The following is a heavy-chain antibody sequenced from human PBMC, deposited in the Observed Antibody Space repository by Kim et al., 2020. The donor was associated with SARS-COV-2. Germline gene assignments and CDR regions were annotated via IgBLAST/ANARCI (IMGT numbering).Heavy chain of an antibody. J-gene: IGHJ4*02. CDR3: ARRQFTSGWYYFDY. D-gene: IGHD6-19*01. CDR2: INSDGSTK. V-gene: IGHV3-74*01. CDR1: GFTFSSHW. Sequence: GGSLRLSCAASGFTFSSHWMHWVRQAPGKGLVWVSRINSDGSTKSYADSVKGRFTISRDNAKNTLYLQMNSLRAEDTAVYYCARRQFTSGWYYFDYWGQGTLVTVSS.